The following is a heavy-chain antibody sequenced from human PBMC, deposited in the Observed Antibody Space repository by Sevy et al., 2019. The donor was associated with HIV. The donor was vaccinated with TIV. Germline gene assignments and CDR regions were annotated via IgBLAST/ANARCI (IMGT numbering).Heavy chain of an antibody. V-gene: IGHV3-30-3*01. CDR1: GFTFSSYA. CDR3: ASMGIAAAWSY. Sequence: GGSLRLSCAASGFTFSSYAMHWVRQAPGKGLEWVAVISYDGSNKYYAHSVKGRFTISRDNSKNTLYLQMNSLRAEDTAVYYCASMGIAAAWSYWGQGTLVTVSS. D-gene: IGHD6-13*01. J-gene: IGHJ4*02. CDR2: ISYDGSNK.